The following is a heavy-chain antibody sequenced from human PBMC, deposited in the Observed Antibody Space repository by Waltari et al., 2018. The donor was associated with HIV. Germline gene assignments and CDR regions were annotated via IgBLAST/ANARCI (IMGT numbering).Heavy chain of an antibody. CDR3: ANLGGNYYYGMDV. Sequence: QVQLVESGGGVVQPGRSLRLSCAASGFTFSSYGMHWVRQAPGKGLEWVAVISYDGSNKYYADSVKGRFTISRDNSKNTLYLQMNSLRAEDTAVYYCANLGGNYYYGMDVWGQGTTVTVSS. V-gene: IGHV3-30*18. D-gene: IGHD1-26*01. CDR2: ISYDGSNK. J-gene: IGHJ6*02. CDR1: GFTFSSYG.